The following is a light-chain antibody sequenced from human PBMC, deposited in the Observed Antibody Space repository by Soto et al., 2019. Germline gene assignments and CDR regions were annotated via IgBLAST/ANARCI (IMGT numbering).Light chain of an antibody. Sequence: IQMIWSLSSVSVLVLERVTXTCGASQEIGNYLTWYQQKPGKAPKLLIHEASNWETGVPSRFSGSGSGTDFTFTISSLQSEDIAAYYCQQYCNVPITFGQGTRLEIK. V-gene: IGKV1-33*01. CDR2: EAS. CDR1: QEIGNY. J-gene: IGKJ5*01. CDR3: QQYCNVPIT.